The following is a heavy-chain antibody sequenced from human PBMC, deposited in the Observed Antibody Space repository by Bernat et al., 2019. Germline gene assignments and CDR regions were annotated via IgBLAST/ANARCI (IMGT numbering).Heavy chain of an antibody. V-gene: IGHV3-13*05. CDR1: GFTFSSYD. CDR3: FMAAAGSSEAY. J-gene: IGHJ4*02. CDR2: IGTAGDP. Sequence: EVQLVESGGGLVQPGGSLRLSCAASGFTFSSYDMHWVRQATGKGLEWVSAIGTAGDPYYPGTVKGRFTISRENAKNSLYLQMHSLRAGDTAVYYCFMAAAGSSEAYWGQGTLVTVSS. D-gene: IGHD6-13*01.